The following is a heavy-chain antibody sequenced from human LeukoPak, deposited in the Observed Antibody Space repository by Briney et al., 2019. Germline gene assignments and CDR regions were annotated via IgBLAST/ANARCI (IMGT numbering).Heavy chain of an antibody. V-gene: IGHV1-18*01. Sequence: ASVEVSCKASGYTFTSYGISWVRQAPGQGLEWMGWIRAYNGNTNYAQKLQGRVTMTTDTSTSTAYMELRSLGSDDTAVYYCARARAATILSPTDYWGQGTLVTVSS. CDR3: ARARAATILSPTDY. J-gene: IGHJ4*02. D-gene: IGHD5-12*01. CDR2: IRAYNGNT. CDR1: GYTFTSYG.